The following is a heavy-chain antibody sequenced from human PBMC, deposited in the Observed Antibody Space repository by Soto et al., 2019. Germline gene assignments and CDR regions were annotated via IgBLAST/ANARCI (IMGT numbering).Heavy chain of an antibody. J-gene: IGHJ4*02. D-gene: IGHD6-19*01. V-gene: IGHV3-30-3*01. Sequence: QVQLVESGGGVVQPGRSLRLSCAASGFTFSSYAMHWVRQARGKGLEWLEVISYDGSNKYDAYSVTSRFTISSDNSENTLYLQMNCLRAEDMAVYYCARDRQWVDPFDYWGQGTLVTVSS. CDR1: GFTFSSYA. CDR2: ISYDGSNK. CDR3: ARDRQWVDPFDY.